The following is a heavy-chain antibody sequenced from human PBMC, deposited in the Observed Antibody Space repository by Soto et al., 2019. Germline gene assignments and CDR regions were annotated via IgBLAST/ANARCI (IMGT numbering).Heavy chain of an antibody. V-gene: IGHV4-31*03. CDR1: GGSISSGGYY. J-gene: IGHJ5*02. CDR3: ARDWGGWANWFDP. CDR2: IYYSGST. D-gene: IGHD3-16*01. Sequence: QVQLQESGPGLVKPSQTLSLTCTVSGGSISSGGYYWSWIRQHPGKGLEWIGYIYYSGSTYYNPSLKSRVTISVDTSKNQFSLELSSVTAADTAVYYCARDWGGWANWFDPWGQGTLVTVSS.